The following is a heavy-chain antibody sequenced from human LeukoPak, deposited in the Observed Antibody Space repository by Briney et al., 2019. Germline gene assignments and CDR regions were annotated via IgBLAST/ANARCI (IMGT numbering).Heavy chain of an antibody. CDR2: IIPIFGTA. D-gene: IGHD6-6*01. CDR3: ARGGLPIAARPPNWYFDL. J-gene: IGHJ2*01. Sequence: SVKVSCKASGGTFSSYAISWVRQAPGQGLEWMGGIIPIFGTANYAQKFQGRVTITADKSTSTAYMELSSPRSEDTAVYYCARGGLPIAARPPNWYFDLWGRGTLVTVSS. V-gene: IGHV1-69*06. CDR1: GGTFSSYA.